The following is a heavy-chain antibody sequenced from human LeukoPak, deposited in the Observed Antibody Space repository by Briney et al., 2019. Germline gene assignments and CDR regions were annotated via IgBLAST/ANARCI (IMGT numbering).Heavy chain of an antibody. J-gene: IGHJ4*02. D-gene: IGHD6-19*01. CDR1: GFTFSSYG. V-gene: IGHV3-30*18. Sequence: PGGSLRLSCAASGFTFSSYGMHWVRQAPGKGLEWVAVISYDGSSKYYADSVKGRFTISRDNSKNTLYLQMNSLRAEDTAVYYCAKGRRSGGWYDYWGQGTLVTVSS. CDR2: ISYDGSSK. CDR3: AKGRRSGGWYDY.